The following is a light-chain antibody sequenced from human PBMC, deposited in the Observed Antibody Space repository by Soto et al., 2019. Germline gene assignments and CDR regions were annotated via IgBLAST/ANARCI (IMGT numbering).Light chain of an antibody. CDR2: RNN. Sequence: VLTQPPSASGTPGQGVTISCSGSTSNIGSNYVYWYQQLPGTAPKLLTYRNNQRPSGVPDRFSGSKSGTSASLAISGLRSDDEADYFCATWDDSLNGFYVFGTGTKVTVL. J-gene: IGLJ1*01. CDR3: ATWDDSLNGFYV. V-gene: IGLV1-47*01. CDR1: TSNIGSNY.